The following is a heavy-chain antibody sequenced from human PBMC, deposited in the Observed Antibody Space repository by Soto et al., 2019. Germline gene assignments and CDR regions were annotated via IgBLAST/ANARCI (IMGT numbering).Heavy chain of an antibody. CDR2: IVGSGTNT. Sequence: AGGSLRLSCEASGFNFSNYAMSWVRQAPGKGLEWVSAIVGSGTNTYYAASVRGRFTISRDNSKNTVFLQVNRLRAEDTAVYYCARDHYYDSRGYTQFDYWGQGTLVTVSS. CDR1: GFNFSNYA. CDR3: ARDHYYDSRGYTQFDY. J-gene: IGHJ4*02. V-gene: IGHV3-23*01. D-gene: IGHD3-22*01.